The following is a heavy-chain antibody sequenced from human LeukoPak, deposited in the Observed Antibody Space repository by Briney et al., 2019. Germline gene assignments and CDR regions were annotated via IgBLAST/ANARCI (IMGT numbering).Heavy chain of an antibody. CDR1: GYTFTSYA. V-gene: IGHV1-3*03. CDR2: INAGNGNT. Sequence: APVKVSCKASGYTFTSYAMHWVRQAPGQRLEWMGWINAGNGNTKYSQEFQGRVTITRDTSASTAYMELSSLRSEDMAVYYCARDLNGKADSLAFDIWGQGTMVTVSS. CDR3: ARDLNGKADSLAFDI. D-gene: IGHD3-16*02. J-gene: IGHJ3*02.